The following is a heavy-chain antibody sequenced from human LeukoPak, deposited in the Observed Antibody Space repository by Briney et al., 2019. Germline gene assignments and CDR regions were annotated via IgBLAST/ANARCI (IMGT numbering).Heavy chain of an antibody. CDR3: ARARYLDS. CDR1: AFTFSSHW. V-gene: IGHV3-7*01. J-gene: IGHJ4*02. Sequence: GGSLRLSCAASAFTFSSHWMNWVRQAPGKGLEWVANIKQDGSEKYYVESVKGRFTIPRDNAKNSLYLQMNSLRAEDTAVYYCARARYLDSWGQGTLVTVSS. CDR2: IKQDGSEK.